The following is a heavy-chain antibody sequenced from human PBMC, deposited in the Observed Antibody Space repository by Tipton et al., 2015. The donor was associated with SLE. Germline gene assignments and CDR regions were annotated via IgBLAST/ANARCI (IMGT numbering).Heavy chain of an antibody. J-gene: IGHJ6*04. CDR3: ARSGYTVTYGMDV. Sequence: LRLSCAVSGYSISSGYYWGWIRQPPGKGLEWIGSIYHSGSTYYNPSLKSRVTISVDTSKNQFSLKLSSVTAADTAVYYCARSGYTVTYGMDVWGKGTTVTVSS. D-gene: IGHD4-17*01. CDR1: GYSISSGYY. CDR2: IYHSGST. V-gene: IGHV4-38-2*01.